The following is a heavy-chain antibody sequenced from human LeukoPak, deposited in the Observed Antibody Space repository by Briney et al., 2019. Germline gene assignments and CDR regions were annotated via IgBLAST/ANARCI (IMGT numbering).Heavy chain of an antibody. J-gene: IGHJ2*01. CDR2: INPNSGGT. Sequence: GASVKVSCKASGYTFTGYYMHWVRQAPGQGLEWMGWINPNSGGTNYAQQFQGRVTMTRDTSISTAYMELSRLRSDDTAVYYCASATQPTGDLAYWYFDLWGRGTLVTVSS. D-gene: IGHD7-27*01. CDR1: GYTFTGYY. V-gene: IGHV1-2*02. CDR3: ASATQPTGDLAYWYFDL.